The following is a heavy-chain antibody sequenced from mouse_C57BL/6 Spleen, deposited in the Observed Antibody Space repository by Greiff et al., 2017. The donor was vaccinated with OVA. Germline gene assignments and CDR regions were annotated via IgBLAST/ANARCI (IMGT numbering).Heavy chain of an antibody. J-gene: IGHJ4*01. Sequence: VQLKQSGAELVKPGASVKISCKASGYAFSSYWMNWVKQRPGKGLEWIGQIYPGDGGTNYNGKFKGKAILTADKSYSTDYMQLSSLTTKDAAVAVCARRGYSNPYYYAMDYWGQGTSVTVSS. D-gene: IGHD2-5*01. CDR1: GYAFSSYW. V-gene: IGHV1-80*01. CDR3: ARRGYSNPYYYAMDY. CDR2: IYPGDGGT.